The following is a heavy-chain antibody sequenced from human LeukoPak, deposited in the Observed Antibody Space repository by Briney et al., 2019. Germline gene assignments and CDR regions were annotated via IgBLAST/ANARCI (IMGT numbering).Heavy chain of an antibody. V-gene: IGHV3-23*01. CDR3: AKPDRITMVRGVIIYPDY. CDR1: GFTFSSYA. J-gene: IGHJ4*02. Sequence: PGGSLRLSCAASGFTFSSYAMSWVRQAPGKGVEWVSAISGSGGSTYYADSVKGRFTISRDNSKNTLYLQMNSLRSEDTAVNSCAKPDRITMVRGVIIYPDYWGQGTLVTASS. D-gene: IGHD3-10*01. CDR2: ISGSGGST.